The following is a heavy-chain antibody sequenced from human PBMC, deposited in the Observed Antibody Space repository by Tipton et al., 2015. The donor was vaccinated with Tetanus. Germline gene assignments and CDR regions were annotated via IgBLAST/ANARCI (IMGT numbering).Heavy chain of an antibody. CDR1: GFTFSSYW. CDR3: ARDPDYGSSGMFFDY. V-gene: IGHV3-7*01. CDR2: IRQNGNEK. J-gene: IGHJ4*02. Sequence: SLRLSCAVSGFTFSSYWMDWVRQAPGKRLEWVAAIRQNGNEKYDVDSVKGRFTISRDNTKNSLYLQMNSLRAEDTAVYFCARDPDYGSSGMFFDYWGQGILVTVSS. D-gene: IGHD4-23*01.